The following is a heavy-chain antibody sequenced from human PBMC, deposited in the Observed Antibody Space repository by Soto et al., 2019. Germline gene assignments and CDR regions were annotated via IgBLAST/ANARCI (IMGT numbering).Heavy chain of an antibody. D-gene: IGHD4-17*01. Sequence: QITLKESGPTLVQPTQTLTLTCTFSGFSLNTGGAGVGWIRQSPGKALEWLALIYWNEDKRYSPSLKSRLTITKDTSKNQVVRTITNMAPVDTATYYCAHGGHGDYPRDNWFDPWGQGTLVTVSS. CDR1: GFSLNTGGAG. J-gene: IGHJ5*02. V-gene: IGHV2-5*01. CDR3: AHGGHGDYPRDNWFDP. CDR2: IYWNEDK.